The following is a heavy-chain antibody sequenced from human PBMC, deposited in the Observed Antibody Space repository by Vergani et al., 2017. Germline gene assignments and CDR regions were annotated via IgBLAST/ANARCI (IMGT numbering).Heavy chain of an antibody. CDR1: GGSISTYY. Sequence: QVQLQESGPGLVKPSETLSLTCTVSGGSISTYYWSWIRQPPGKGLEWIGYIYYSGSTNYNPSLKSRVTISVDTSKNHFSLKLSSVTAADTAVYYCARAIGTAAATEYFDYWGQGTLVTVSS. CDR2: IYYSGST. V-gene: IGHV4-59*01. J-gene: IGHJ4*02. D-gene: IGHD6-13*01. CDR3: ARAIGTAAATEYFDY.